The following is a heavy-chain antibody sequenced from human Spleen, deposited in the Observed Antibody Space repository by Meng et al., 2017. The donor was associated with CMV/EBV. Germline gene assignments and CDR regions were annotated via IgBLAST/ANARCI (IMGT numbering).Heavy chain of an antibody. CDR3: AMRATKGYSHGLYFDY. J-gene: IGHJ4*02. Sequence: GGTFSSYAISWVRQAPGHGLEWMGGIIPIFGTANYAQKFQGRVTITTDESTSTAYMELSSLRSEDTAVYYCAMRATKGYSHGLYFDYWGQGTLVTVSS. CDR1: GGTFSSYA. V-gene: IGHV1-69*05. CDR2: IIPIFGTA. D-gene: IGHD5-18*01.